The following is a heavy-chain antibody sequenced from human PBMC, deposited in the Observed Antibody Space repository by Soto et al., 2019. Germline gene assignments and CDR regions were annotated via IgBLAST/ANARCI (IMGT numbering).Heavy chain of an antibody. CDR2: SGNT. J-gene: IGHJ2*01. Sequence: QVQLQESGPGLVKPSETLSLTCTVSGGSISGYYWSWIRQPPGKGLEWIGYSGNTNYNPSLKSRVTISGDTSKNQFSLKLSSVTAADTAVYYCARRGFIAAQYWYFDLWGRGTLVTVSS. V-gene: IGHV4-59*08. CDR3: ARRGFIAAQYWYFDL. CDR1: GGSISGYY. D-gene: IGHD6-6*01.